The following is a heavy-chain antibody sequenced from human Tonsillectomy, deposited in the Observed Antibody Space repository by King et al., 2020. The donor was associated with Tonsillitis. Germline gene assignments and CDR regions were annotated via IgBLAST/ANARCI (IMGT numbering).Heavy chain of an antibody. V-gene: IGHV1-69*01. D-gene: IGHD5-18*01. CDR3: ARESVDTTMGNYNYYGMDV. Sequence: QLVQSGAEVKKPGSSVKVSCKASGGTFSSYAISWVRQAPGQGLECMGGIIPIFGTANHAQKFQGRVTITADESTSTAYMELSSLRSEDTAVYFCARESVDTTMGNYNYYGMDVWGQGTTVTVSS. CDR1: GGTFSSYA. J-gene: IGHJ6*02. CDR2: IIPIFGTA.